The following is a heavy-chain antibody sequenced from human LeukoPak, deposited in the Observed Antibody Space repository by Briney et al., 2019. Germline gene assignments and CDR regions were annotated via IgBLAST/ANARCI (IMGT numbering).Heavy chain of an antibody. V-gene: IGHV3-23*01. J-gene: IGHJ4*02. CDR1: GFTFRNYA. D-gene: IGHD6-19*01. Sequence: PGGSLRLSCAASGFTFRNYAMSWVRQAPRKGLEWVSGISGSGGTTYYADSVRGRFTISRDNFKNTLFLQMNRLRAEDTAVYYCANGSGRAVAATGRDHFYYWGQGTLVTVSS. CDR2: ISGSGGTT. CDR3: ANGSGRAVAATGRDHFYY.